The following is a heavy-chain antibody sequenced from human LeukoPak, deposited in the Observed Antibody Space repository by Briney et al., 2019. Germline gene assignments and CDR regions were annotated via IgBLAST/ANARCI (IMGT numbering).Heavy chain of an antibody. CDR2: IYYSGST. D-gene: IGHD2-8*01. V-gene: IGHV4-59*08. J-gene: IGHJ4*02. CDR3: MGMVPWYFDY. CDR1: GGSISSYD. Sequence: SETLSLTCTVSGGSISSYDWSWIRQPPGKGLEWIGYIYYSGSTNYNPSLKSRVTISVDTSKNQFSLKLSSVTAADPAVYCCMGMVPWYFDYWGQGTLVTVSS.